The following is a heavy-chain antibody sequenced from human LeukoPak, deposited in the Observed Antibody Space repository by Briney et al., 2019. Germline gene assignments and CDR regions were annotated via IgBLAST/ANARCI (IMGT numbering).Heavy chain of an antibody. Sequence: PGGSLRLSCAASGFTFSSYNLNWVRQAPGKGLEWVSSISSSSDYIYYADSVKGRFTISRDNAKNSLYLQMKSLRAEDTAVYYCARGKTSQNIVTRKTYNWFDPWGQGTLVTVSS. J-gene: IGHJ5*02. V-gene: IGHV3-21*01. CDR2: ISSSSDYI. CDR3: ARGKTSQNIVTRKTYNWFDP. CDR1: GFTFSSYN. D-gene: IGHD2/OR15-2a*01.